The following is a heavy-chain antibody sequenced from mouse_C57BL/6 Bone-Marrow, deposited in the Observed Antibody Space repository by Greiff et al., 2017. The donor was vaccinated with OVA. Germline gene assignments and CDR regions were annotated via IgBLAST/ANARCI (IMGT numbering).Heavy chain of an antibody. J-gene: IGHJ3*01. CDR2: IWWDDDK. Sequence: QVTLKVSGPGILQPSQTLSLTCSFSGFSLSNFGMGVGWIRQPSGKGLEWLAHIWWDDDKYDNPALKSRLTISKYTSKHQVFLKIANVYTADTSTYYGARNPYYYGSPFAYWGQGTLVTGSA. CDR3: ARNPYYYGSPFAY. D-gene: IGHD1-1*01. V-gene: IGHV8-8*01. CDR1: GFSLSNFGMG.